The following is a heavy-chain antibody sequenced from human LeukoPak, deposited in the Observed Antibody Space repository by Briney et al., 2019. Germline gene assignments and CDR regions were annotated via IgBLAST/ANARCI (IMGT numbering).Heavy chain of an antibody. CDR1: GFTFSSYW. V-gene: IGHV3-7*01. Sequence: GGSLRLSCAASGFTFSSYWMSWVRQAPGKGLEWVANMNPDGSEKYFLDSVKGRFSISRDNAKSSLYLQMNSLRGDDTAVYYCARDRALYDSRRGYYYTEDDYWGQGALVTVSS. D-gene: IGHD3-22*01. J-gene: IGHJ4*02. CDR3: ARDRALYDSRRGYYYTEDDY. CDR2: MNPDGSEK.